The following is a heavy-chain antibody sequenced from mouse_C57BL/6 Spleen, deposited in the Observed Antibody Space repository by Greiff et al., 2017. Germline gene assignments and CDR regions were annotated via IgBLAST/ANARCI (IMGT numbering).Heavy chain of an antibody. CDR3: GTGANYFDY. CDR2: IYPRDGST. J-gene: IGHJ2*01. V-gene: IGHV1-85*01. D-gene: IGHD4-1*01. Sequence: VKLQESGPELVKPGASVKLSCKASGYTFTSYDINWVKQRPGQGLEWIGWIYPRDGSTKYNEKFKGKATLTVDTSSSTAYMELHSLTSEDSAVYFCGTGANYFDYWGQGTTLTVSS. CDR1: GYTFTSYD.